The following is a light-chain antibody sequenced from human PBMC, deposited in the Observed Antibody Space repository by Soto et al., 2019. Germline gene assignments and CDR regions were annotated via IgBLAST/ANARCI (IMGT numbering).Light chain of an antibody. V-gene: IGKV1-5*03. J-gene: IGKJ1*01. CDR3: QPYNSYSRT. CDR1: QSISSW. Sequence: DIQMTQSPSTLSASVGDRVTITCRASQSISSWLAWYQQKPGKAPKLLIYKASSLESGVPSRFSGSGSGTEFTLTISSLQPDDFATHYCQPYNSYSRTFGQGTKVDIK. CDR2: KAS.